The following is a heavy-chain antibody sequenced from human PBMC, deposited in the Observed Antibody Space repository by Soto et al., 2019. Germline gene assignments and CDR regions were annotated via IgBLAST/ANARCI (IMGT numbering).Heavy chain of an antibody. Sequence: SETLSFACAGAVSSLSTNCYRGWLRQPPGKGLEWIGSIYHSGSTYYNPSLKSRVTISVDTSKNQFSLRLTSVTAADTAVYYCARDLYASIYDAFKIWGQGTMVT. J-gene: IGHJ3*02. V-gene: IGHV4-38-2*02. CDR3: ARDLYASIYDAFKI. D-gene: IGHD4-17*01. CDR2: IYHSGST. CDR1: VSSLSTNCY.